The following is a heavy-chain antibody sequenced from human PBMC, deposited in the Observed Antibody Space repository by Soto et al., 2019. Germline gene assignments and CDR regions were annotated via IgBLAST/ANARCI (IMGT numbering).Heavy chain of an antibody. CDR3: ASGPFG. D-gene: IGHD3-3*01. J-gene: IGHJ4*02. Sequence: EVQLVESGGGLVQPGGSLRLSCVASGFTFSSYWVSWARQAPGKGLEWVANIAPDGSQKNYVDSVKGRFTISRDNAKNSLYLQMNCLRVEDTAVYYCASGPFGWSQGTLVTVSS. V-gene: IGHV3-7*01. CDR2: IAPDGSQK. CDR1: GFTFSSYW.